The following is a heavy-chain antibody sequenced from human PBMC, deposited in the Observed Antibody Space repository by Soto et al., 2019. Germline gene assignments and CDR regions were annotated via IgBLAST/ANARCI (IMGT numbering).Heavy chain of an antibody. J-gene: IGHJ1*01. CDR1: GFQLSSCA. Sequence: EVQLLESGGGLVQPGGSLKISCAASGFQLSSCAMSWVRQAPGKGLEWVSGINEGDGATNYLDSVRGRFTISRDHSKNTLYLEMNSLRVEDTAIYYCAKRQAPAGAYEHWGQGILVIVSS. CDR3: AKRQAPAGAYEH. CDR2: INEGDGAT. D-gene: IGHD6-13*01. V-gene: IGHV3-23*01.